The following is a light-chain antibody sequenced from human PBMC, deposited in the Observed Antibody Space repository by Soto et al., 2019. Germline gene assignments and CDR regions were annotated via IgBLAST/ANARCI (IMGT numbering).Light chain of an antibody. CDR1: QSISSY. CDR2: SAS. V-gene: IGKV1-39*01. CDR3: QQSYSTPVT. J-gene: IGKJ1*01. Sequence: DIQMTQSPSSLSATVGDRVTNTCRASQSISSYLNWYQQKPGKAPQLLIYSASSLQSGVPSRFSGSGSGTDFTLTISSLQPEDFATYYCQQSYSTPVTIGQGTKVDIK.